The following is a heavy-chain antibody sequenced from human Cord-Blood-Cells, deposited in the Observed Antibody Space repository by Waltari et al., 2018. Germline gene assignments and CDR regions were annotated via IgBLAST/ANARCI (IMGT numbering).Heavy chain of an antibody. CDR3: ASTREYYYDSSGYYNAFDI. D-gene: IGHD3-22*01. CDR1: GGSISSSSYY. V-gene: IGHV4-39*01. Sequence: QLQLQESGPRLVKPSETLSLTCTVSGGSISSSSYYWGWIRQPPGKGLEWIGSIYYSGSTYYNPSLKSRVTISVDTSKNQFSLKLSSVTAADTAVYYCASTREYYYDSSGYYNAFDIWGQGTMVTVSS. J-gene: IGHJ3*02. CDR2: IYYSGST.